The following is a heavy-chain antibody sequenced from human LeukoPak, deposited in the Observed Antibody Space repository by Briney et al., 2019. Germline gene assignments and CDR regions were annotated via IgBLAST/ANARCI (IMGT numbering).Heavy chain of an antibody. J-gene: IGHJ4*02. V-gene: IGHV1-69*13. CDR1: GGTFSSYA. CDR2: IIPIFGTA. CDR3: ARATHDYGDYAFWYFDY. D-gene: IGHD4-17*01. Sequence: SVKVSCKASGGTFSSYAIGWVRQAPGQGLEWMGGIIPIFGTANYAQKFQGRVTITADESTSTAYMELSSLRSEDTAVYYCARATHDYGDYAFWYFDYWGQGTLVTVSS.